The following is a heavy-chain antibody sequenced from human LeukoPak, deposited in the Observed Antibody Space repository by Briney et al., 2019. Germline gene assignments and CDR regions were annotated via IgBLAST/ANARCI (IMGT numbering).Heavy chain of an antibody. CDR3: AKAGGSSSRYYCYYYMDV. CDR1: GFTFSSYA. V-gene: IGHV3-23*01. CDR2: ISGSGGST. D-gene: IGHD6-6*01. J-gene: IGHJ6*03. Sequence: GGSLRLSCAASGFTFSSYAMSGVRQAPGKGLEWVSAISGSGGSTYYADSVKGRFTISRDNSKNTLYLQMNSLRAEDTAVYYCAKAGGSSSRYYCYYYMDVWGKGTTVTVSS.